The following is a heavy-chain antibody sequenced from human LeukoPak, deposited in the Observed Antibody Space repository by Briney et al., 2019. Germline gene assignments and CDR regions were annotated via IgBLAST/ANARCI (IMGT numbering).Heavy chain of an antibody. V-gene: IGHV3-21*01. CDR3: ARDLRYSSSWYLSPFDY. CDR1: GFTFSSYS. Sequence: GGSLRLSCAASGFTFSSYSMSWVRQAPGKGLEWVSSISSSSSYIYYADSVKGRFTISRDSAKNSLYLQMNSLRAEDTAVYYCARDLRYSSSWYLSPFDYWGQGTLVTVSS. J-gene: IGHJ4*02. D-gene: IGHD6-13*01. CDR2: ISSSSSYI.